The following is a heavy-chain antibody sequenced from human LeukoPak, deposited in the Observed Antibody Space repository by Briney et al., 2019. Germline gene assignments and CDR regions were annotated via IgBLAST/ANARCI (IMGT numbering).Heavy chain of an antibody. D-gene: IGHD6-19*01. CDR2: INPSGGST. CDR3: ARGYSSGWYYMDV. V-gene: IGHV1-46*01. CDR1: GYTFTSYY. J-gene: IGHJ6*03. Sequence: GASVKVSCKASGYTFTSYYMHWVRQAPGQGLEWMGIINPSGGSTSYAQKFQGRVTMTRDTSISTAYMELSRLRSDDTAVYYCARGYSSGWYYMDVWGKGTTVTISS.